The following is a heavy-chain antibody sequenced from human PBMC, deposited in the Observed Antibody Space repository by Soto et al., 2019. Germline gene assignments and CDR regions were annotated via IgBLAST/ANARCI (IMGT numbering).Heavy chain of an antibody. D-gene: IGHD6-13*01. J-gene: IGHJ5*02. Sequence: PSETLSLTCTVSGGSISSGGYYWSWIRQHPGKGLEWIGYIYYSGSTYYNPSLKSRVTISVDTSKNQFSLKLNSVTAADTAVYYCARDQRSWYNWFDPWGQGTLVTVSS. V-gene: IGHV4-31*03. CDR3: ARDQRSWYNWFDP. CDR2: IYYSGST. CDR1: GGSISSGGYY.